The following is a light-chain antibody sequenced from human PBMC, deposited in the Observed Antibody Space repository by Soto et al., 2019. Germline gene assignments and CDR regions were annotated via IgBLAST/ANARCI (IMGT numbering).Light chain of an antibody. Sequence: EIVLTQSPGTLSLSPGERATLSCRASQSVNSNYVTWYQQKPGQAPRLLIYGASSRATGIPDRFSGSGSGADFIFTSSRLEPEDFAVYYCQQYGSSFRYTFGQGTKLEIK. CDR2: GAS. J-gene: IGKJ2*01. V-gene: IGKV3-20*01. CDR3: QQYGSSFRYT. CDR1: QSVNSNY.